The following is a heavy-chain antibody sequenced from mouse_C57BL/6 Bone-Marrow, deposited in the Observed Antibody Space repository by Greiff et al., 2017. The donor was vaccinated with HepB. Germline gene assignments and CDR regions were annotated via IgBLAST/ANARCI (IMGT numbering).Heavy chain of an antibody. Sequence: QVQLQQPGAELVKPGASVKLSCKASGYTFTSYWMHWVNQRPGQGLEWIGMIHPNSGSTNYNEKFKSKATLTVDKSSSTAYMQLSSLTSEDSAVYYCARRDYYGSSYDAMDYWGQGTSVTVSS. D-gene: IGHD1-1*01. CDR3: ARRDYYGSSYDAMDY. V-gene: IGHV1-64*01. CDR2: IHPNSGST. CDR1: GYTFTSYW. J-gene: IGHJ4*01.